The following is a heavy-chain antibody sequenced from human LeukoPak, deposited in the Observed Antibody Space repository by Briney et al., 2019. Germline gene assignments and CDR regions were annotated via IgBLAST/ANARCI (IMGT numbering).Heavy chain of an antibody. V-gene: IGHV3-15*01. Sequence: PGGSLRLSCAASGFTFSNAWMSWVRQVPGKGLEWVGRIKSKTDGGTTDYAAPVKGRFTISRDDSKNTLYLQMNSLKTEDTAVYYCTTLEYSSSSGDYWGQGTLVTVSS. CDR1: GFTFSNAW. CDR3: TTLEYSSSSGDY. D-gene: IGHD6-6*01. J-gene: IGHJ4*02. CDR2: IKSKTDGGTT.